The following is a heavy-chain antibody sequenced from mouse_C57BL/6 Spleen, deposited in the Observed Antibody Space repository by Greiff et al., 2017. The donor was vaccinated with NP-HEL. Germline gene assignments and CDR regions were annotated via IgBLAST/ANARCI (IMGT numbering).Heavy chain of an antibody. Sequence: EVMLVESGGGLVKPGGSLKLSCAASGFTFSSYAMSWVRQTPEKRLEWVATISDGGSYTYYPDNVKGRFTISRDKAKNNLYLQMSHLKSEDTAMYYCARHLRLEGAMDYWGQGTSVTVSS. D-gene: IGHD3-2*02. CDR1: GFTFSSYA. CDR2: ISDGGSYT. CDR3: ARHLRLEGAMDY. V-gene: IGHV5-4*03. J-gene: IGHJ4*01.